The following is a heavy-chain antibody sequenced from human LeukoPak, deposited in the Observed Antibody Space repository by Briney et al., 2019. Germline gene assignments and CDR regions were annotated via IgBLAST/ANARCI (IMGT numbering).Heavy chain of an antibody. D-gene: IGHD1-26*01. V-gene: IGHV1-3*04. CDR2: INTGNGDT. CDR1: GYTFTSYA. J-gene: IGHJ4*02. Sequence: ASVKVSCKASGYTFTSYAIHWVRQAPGQRLEWLGWINTGNGDTRYSQTFQARVTITSDTSASTVYMELSSLRSEDTAVYYCARDLGSGSLHYWGQGTLVTVSS. CDR3: ARDLGSGSLHY.